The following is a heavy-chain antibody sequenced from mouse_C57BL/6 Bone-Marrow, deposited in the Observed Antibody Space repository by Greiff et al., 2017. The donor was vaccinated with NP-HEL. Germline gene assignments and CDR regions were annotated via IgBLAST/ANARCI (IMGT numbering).Heavy chain of an antibody. V-gene: IGHV10-1*01. CDR2: IRSKSNNYAT. CDR3: VTSNSHYFDY. D-gene: IGHD4-1*01. J-gene: IGHJ2*01. Sequence: EVQLVESGGGLVQPKGSLKLSCAASGFSFNTYAMNWVRQAPGKGLEWVARIRSKSNNYATYYADSVKDRFTISRDDSESMLYLQMNNLKTEDTAMYYCVTSNSHYFDYWGQGTTLTVSS. CDR1: GFSFNTYA.